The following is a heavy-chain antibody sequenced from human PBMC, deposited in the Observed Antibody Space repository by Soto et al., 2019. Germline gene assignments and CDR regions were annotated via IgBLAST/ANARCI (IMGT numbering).Heavy chain of an antibody. CDR3: AREVVVAATGWFDP. CDR2: IIPIFGTA. V-gene: IGHV1-69*12. J-gene: IGHJ5*02. D-gene: IGHD2-15*01. Sequence: QVQLVQSGAEVKKPGSSVKVSCKASGGTFSSYAISWVRQAPGQGLEWMGGIIPIFGTANSAQKFQGRVTITAAGSTSTAYMELSSLRSEDTAVYYCAREVVVAATGWFDPWGQGTLVTVSS. CDR1: GGTFSSYA.